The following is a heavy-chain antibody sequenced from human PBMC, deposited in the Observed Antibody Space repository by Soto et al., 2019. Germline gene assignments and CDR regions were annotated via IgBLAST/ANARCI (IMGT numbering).Heavy chain of an antibody. D-gene: IGHD2-21*01. J-gene: IGHJ4*02. CDR3: TTDIWPYFQSDY. CDR2: IKSKTDGGTT. Sequence: VQLVESGGGFVKPGGSLRLSCAASGLTFSKVWMNWVRQAPGKGLEWVGHIKSKTDGGTTDYAAPVKGRFTISRDDSKNTLYLQMNSLKIDDTGVYYCTTDIWPYFQSDYWGQGTLVTVSP. CDR1: GLTFSKVW. V-gene: IGHV3-15*07.